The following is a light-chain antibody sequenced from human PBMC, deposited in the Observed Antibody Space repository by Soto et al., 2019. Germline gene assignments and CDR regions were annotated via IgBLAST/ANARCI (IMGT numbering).Light chain of an antibody. J-gene: IGKJ1*01. CDR2: GAS. Sequence: EIVMTQSPAPLSVSPGARATLSCRASQSVSSNLAWYQQKPGQGPRLLIYGASTRATGIPARFSGSGSGTEVTLTISSRQSEDLAVYYCQHYSTWLWTFGQGTKVEIK. CDR3: QHYSTWLWT. CDR1: QSVSSN. V-gene: IGKV3-15*01.